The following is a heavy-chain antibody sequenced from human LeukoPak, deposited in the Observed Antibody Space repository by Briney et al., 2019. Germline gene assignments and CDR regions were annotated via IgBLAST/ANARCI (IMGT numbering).Heavy chain of an antibody. CDR3: AKDTVKVATIRRVPHYMDV. V-gene: IGHV1-2*02. CDR2: INPNSGGT. CDR1: NYTFTSYG. Sequence: ASVKVSCKASNYTFTSYGINWVRQAPGQGLEWMGWINPNSGGTNYAQKFQGRVTMTRDTSISAMYMDLNSLRAEDTAVYYCAKDTVKVATIRRVPHYMDVWGKGTTVTISS. D-gene: IGHD5-12*01. J-gene: IGHJ6*03.